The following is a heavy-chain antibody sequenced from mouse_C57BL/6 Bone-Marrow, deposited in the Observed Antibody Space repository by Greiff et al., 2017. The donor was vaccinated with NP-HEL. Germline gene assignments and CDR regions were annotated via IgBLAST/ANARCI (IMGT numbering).Heavy chain of an antibody. Sequence: EVQLQQSGPELVKPGASVKISCKASGYTFTDYYMNWVKQSPGKSLEWIGDINPNNGGTSYNQKFKGKATLTVDKSSSTAYMELRSLTSEDSAVYYCAREGALQGYYFDYWGQGTTLTVSS. CDR3: AREGALQGYYFDY. CDR1: GYTFTDYY. V-gene: IGHV1-26*01. J-gene: IGHJ2*01. CDR2: INPNNGGT.